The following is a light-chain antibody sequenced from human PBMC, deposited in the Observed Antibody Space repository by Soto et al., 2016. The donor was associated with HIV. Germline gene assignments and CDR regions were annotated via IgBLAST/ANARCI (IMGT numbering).Light chain of an antibody. CDR3: QVWDTSSDVV. Sequence: SYELTQPPSVSVAPGKTANISCGGNNIGSKSVYWYQQKPGQAPVLVVYDDNDRPSGITERFSGSNSGNTATLTISRVEAGDEADYYCQVWDTSSDVVFGGGTKLTVL. V-gene: IGLV3-21*03. CDR2: DDN. J-gene: IGLJ2*01. CDR1: NIGSKS.